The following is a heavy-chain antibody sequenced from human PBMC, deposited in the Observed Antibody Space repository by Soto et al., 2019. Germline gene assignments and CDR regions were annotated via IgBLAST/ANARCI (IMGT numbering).Heavy chain of an antibody. CDR3: ARDRVGYLDV. CDR1: GRTFSSYA. CDR2: IIPIFGTA. D-gene: IGHD6-13*01. V-gene: IGHV1-69*06. Sequence: YSVNVSCTAPGRTFSSYAISWVRQAPGQGHEWMGGIIPIFGTANYAQKFQGRVTITADKSTSTAYMERSSRRSEDTDVYYCARDRVGYLDVWG. J-gene: IGHJ6*02.